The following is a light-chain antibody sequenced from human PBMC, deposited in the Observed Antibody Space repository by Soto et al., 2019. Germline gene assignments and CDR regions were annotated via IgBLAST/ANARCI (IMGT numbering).Light chain of an antibody. V-gene: IGKV1-39*01. J-gene: IGKJ1*01. CDR3: QQYNSYFQT. CDR1: RPIGSH. CDR2: TTS. Sequence: QATHPPSSLSASVGDRVTVTCKARRPIGSHLNWYQQKPGKAPKLLIYTTSSLQSGVPSRFSGSGSGTDFTLSISSLQPDDSATYYCQQYNSYFQTFGRGTKADIK.